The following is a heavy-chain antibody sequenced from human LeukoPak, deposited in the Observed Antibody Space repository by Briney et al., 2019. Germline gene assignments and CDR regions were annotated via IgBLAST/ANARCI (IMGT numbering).Heavy chain of an antibody. CDR1: GYTFTSYG. V-gene: IGHV1-18*01. CDR2: ISSYNGNT. J-gene: IGHJ5*02. CDR3: ARVYGKGYFDP. Sequence: ASVKVFCKASGYTFTSYGILWVRQAPGQGLEWMGWISSYNGNTHYAQKLQGRGTMTTDTSTSTAYMELRSLRSDDTAVYYCARVYGKGYFDPWGQGTLVTVSS. D-gene: IGHD3-22*01.